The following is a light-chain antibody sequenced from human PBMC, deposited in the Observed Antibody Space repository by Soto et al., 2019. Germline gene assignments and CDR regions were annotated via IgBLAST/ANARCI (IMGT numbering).Light chain of an antibody. Sequence: QSALTQPASVSGSPGQSITVSCTGTSSDIGISKYVSWYQQHPGKAPKLMIYDVSKRPSGVPDRFSGSKSGNTASLTISGLQAEDEADYYCCSYAGSYTLYVFGTGTKVTVL. V-gene: IGLV2-11*01. J-gene: IGLJ1*01. CDR1: SSDIGISKY. CDR2: DVS. CDR3: CSYAGSYTLYV.